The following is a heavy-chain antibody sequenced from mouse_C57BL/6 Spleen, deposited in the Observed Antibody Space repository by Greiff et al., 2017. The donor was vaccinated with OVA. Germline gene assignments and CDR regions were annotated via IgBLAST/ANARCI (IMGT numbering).Heavy chain of an antibody. V-gene: IGHV1-15*01. CDR1: GYTFTDYE. Sequence: QVQLQQSGAELVRPGASVTLSCKASGYTFTDYEMHWVKQTPVHGLEWIGAIDPETGGTAYNQKFKGKAILTADKSSSTAYMELRSLTSEDSAVYYCTRRDGNYGGWYFDYWGQGTTRTVSS. CDR3: TRRDGNYGGWYFDY. CDR2: IDPETGGT. J-gene: IGHJ2*01. D-gene: IGHD2-1*01.